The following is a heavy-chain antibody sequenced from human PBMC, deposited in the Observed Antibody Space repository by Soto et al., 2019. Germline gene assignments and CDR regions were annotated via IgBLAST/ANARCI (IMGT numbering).Heavy chain of an antibody. CDR3: ARAYGAGSFDF. CDR1: GYTFRSYD. J-gene: IGHJ5*01. D-gene: IGHD3-10*01. Sequence: QVQLVQSGAEVKKPGASVKVSCTGSGYTFRSYDIHWVRQATGQGLEWMGWVNPNTGNTGYAQKFQGRATMTRDMSKSSAYMEVNSLTSDDTAIYYCARAYGAGSFDFWGQGTLVSVSS. V-gene: IGHV1-8*01. CDR2: VNPNTGNT.